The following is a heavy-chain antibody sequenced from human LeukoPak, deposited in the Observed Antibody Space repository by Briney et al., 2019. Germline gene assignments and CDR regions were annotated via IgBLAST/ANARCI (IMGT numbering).Heavy chain of an antibody. CDR1: GFTFGTYW. CDR3: ARAPRPGFWSGYCEY. V-gene: IGHV3-7*04. Sequence: GGSLRLSCAASGFTFGTYWMSWVRQAPGKGLEWVANIKQDGSVEYYVDSVEGRFTISRGNAKNSLYLQMNSLRGEDTAVYFCARAPRPGFWSGYCEYWGQGTLVTVSS. J-gene: IGHJ4*02. CDR2: IKQDGSVE. D-gene: IGHD3-3*01.